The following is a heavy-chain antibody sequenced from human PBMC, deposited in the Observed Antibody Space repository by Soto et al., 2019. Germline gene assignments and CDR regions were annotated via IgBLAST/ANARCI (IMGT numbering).Heavy chain of an antibody. CDR1: GGTFSSYG. V-gene: IGHV1-69*01. D-gene: IGHD1-7*01. J-gene: IGHJ5*02. CDR3: ARSEAVRSEAGTTVVGPNNWLDP. Sequence: QVQLVQSGAEVKKPGSSVKVSCKASGGTFSSYGISWVRQAPGQGLEWMGGITAIFGAANYAPKIQGRVTITADESTSTAYMEMNSLRSEDSAVYYCARSEAVRSEAGTTVVGPNNWLDPWGQGTLVTVSS. CDR2: ITAIFGAA.